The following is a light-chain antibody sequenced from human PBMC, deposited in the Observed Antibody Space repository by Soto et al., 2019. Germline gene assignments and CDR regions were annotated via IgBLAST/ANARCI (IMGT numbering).Light chain of an antibody. V-gene: IGKV3-20*01. Sequence: EVGMTQSPATLSVSAGERATLSCGASQSVTSNYLAWYQQKHGQAPRLLIYGISSRATGVPDRFSGSGYGTDFNLTISRPETEDFAVYYCQQYTDWPLTFGQGTKVDIK. J-gene: IGKJ1*01. CDR3: QQYTDWPLT. CDR1: QSVTSNY. CDR2: GIS.